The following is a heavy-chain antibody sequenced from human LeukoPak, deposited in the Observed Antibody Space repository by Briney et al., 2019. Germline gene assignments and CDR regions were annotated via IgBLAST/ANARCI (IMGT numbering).Heavy chain of an antibody. Sequence: GGSLRLSCAASGFTFSSYGMHWVRQAPGKGLEWVAVISYDGSNKYYADSVKGRFTISRNNSKNTLYLQMNSLRAEDTAVYYCARISGSSQGDWGQGTLVTV. CDR1: GFTFSSYG. D-gene: IGHD3-10*01. CDR2: ISYDGSNK. CDR3: ARISGSSQGD. V-gene: IGHV3-30*03. J-gene: IGHJ4*02.